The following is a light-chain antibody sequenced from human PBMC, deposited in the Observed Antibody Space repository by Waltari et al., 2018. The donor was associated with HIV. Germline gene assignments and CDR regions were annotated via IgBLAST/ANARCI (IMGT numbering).Light chain of an antibody. J-gene: IGLJ2*01. CDR1: SSDVGGSNY. CDR2: EVT. CDR3: SSYAGSSNLRV. Sequence: QSALTQPPSASGSPGQSVTISCTGPSSDVGGSNYVSWYQQHPGKAPKLLIYEVTKRPSGVPDRFSGSKSGNTASLTVSGLQAEDEADYYCSSYAGSSNLRVFGGGTKLTVL. V-gene: IGLV2-8*01.